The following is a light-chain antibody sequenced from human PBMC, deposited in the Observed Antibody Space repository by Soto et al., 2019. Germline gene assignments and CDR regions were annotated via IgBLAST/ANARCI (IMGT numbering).Light chain of an antibody. Sequence: EIVLTQSPGTLSLSPGERATLSCRASQSVGTFLAWYQQKPGQAPRLLIYDGSNRATGIPARFSGSGSGTDFTLTISSLQPDDFATYYCQHYNSYSEAFGQGTKVDIK. CDR3: QHYNSYSEA. CDR2: DGS. CDR1: QSVGTF. V-gene: IGKV3-11*01. J-gene: IGKJ1*01.